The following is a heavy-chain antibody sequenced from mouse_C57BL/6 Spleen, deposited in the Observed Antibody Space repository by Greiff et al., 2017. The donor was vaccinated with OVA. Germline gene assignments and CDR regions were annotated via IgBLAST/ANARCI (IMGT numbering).Heavy chain of an antibody. CDR2: IYPRSGNT. CDR1: GYTFTSYG. J-gene: IGHJ4*01. D-gene: IGHD2-4*01. V-gene: IGHV1-81*01. CDR3: ARAVDYDYGYLDV. Sequence: VQLQQSGAELARPGASVKLSCKASGYTFTSYGIRWVKQRTGQGLEWIGEIYPRSGNTYYNEKFKGKATLTADKSSSTAYMELRSLTSEDSAVSFCARAVDYDYGYLDVWGQGTSVTVSS.